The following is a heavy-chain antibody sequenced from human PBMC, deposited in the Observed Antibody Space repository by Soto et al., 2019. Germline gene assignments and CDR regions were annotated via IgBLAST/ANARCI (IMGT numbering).Heavy chain of an antibody. D-gene: IGHD2-15*01. CDR2: IYYSGST. Sequence: PSETLSLTCTVSGGSISSSSYYWGWIRQPPGKGLEWIGSIYYSGSTYYNPSLKSRVTISVDTSKNQFSLKLSSVTAADTAVYYCASEGDGGGYYSYYYGMDVWGQGTTVTVSS. J-gene: IGHJ6*02. CDR1: GGSISSSSYY. V-gene: IGHV4-39*01. CDR3: ASEGDGGGYYSYYYGMDV.